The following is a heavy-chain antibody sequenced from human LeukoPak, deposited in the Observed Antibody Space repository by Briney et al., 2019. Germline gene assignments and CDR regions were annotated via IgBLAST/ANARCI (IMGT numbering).Heavy chain of an antibody. CDR1: GFTVSTNY. J-gene: IGHJ4*02. V-gene: IGHV3-53*01. CDR3: ARAPGPSRTSGAPGD. Sequence: PGGSLRLSCAASGFTVSTNYMTWVRQAPGKGLEWVSVIYGGGSTFYADSVKGRFTISRDNSKNTLYLQMSSLRAEDTAVYYCARAPGPSRTSGAPGDWGKGTLLTVSS. D-gene: IGHD2-8*01. CDR2: IYGGGST.